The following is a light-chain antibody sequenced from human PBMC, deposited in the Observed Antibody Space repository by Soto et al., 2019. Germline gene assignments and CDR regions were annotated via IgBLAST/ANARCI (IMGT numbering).Light chain of an antibody. J-gene: IGKJ4*01. Sequence: DIVMTQSPDSLAVSPGERATINCKSSQSLVHSSNNKNYLIWYQQKPGQPPKLLIYWASTRESGVPERFSGSGAGTDFTLTISSLQTEDAAVYLCQQYYSSTVTFGGGTKVEIK. V-gene: IGKV4-1*01. CDR2: WAS. CDR3: QQYYSSTVT. CDR1: QSLVHSSNNKNY.